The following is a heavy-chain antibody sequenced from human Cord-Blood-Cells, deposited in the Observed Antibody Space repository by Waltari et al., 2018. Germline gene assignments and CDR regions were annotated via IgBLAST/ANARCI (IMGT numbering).Heavy chain of an antibody. Sequence: QVQLVQSGAEVKKPGASVTVPCKVSGYTLPELSMTWVHQAPGKGLERMGGFDPEDGETIYAQRFQGRVTMTEDTSTDTAYMELSSLRSEDTAVYYCATDPIAARLVRDAFDIWGQGTMVTVSS. CDR1: GYTLPELS. D-gene: IGHD6-6*01. J-gene: IGHJ3*02. V-gene: IGHV1-24*01. CDR3: ATDPIAARLVRDAFDI. CDR2: FDPEDGET.